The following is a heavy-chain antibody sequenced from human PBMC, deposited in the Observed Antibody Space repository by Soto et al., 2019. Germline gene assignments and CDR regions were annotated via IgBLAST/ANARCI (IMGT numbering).Heavy chain of an antibody. CDR2: ISSSRSYI. J-gene: IGHJ2*01. V-gene: IGHV3-21*01. D-gene: IGHD3-10*01. CDR1: GFTFSSYS. CDR3: ARDPSMVRGENWYFDL. Sequence: EVQLVESGGGLVKPGGSLRLSCAASGFTFSSYSMNWVRQAPGKGLEWVSSISSSRSYIYYADSVRGRFTFSRDDAKNSLYLQMNSLRAEDTAVYYCARDPSMVRGENWYFDLWGRGTLVTVSS.